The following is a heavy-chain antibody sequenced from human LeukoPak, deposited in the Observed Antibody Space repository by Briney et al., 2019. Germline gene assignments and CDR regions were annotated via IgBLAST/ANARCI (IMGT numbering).Heavy chain of an antibody. CDR1: GFTFSSYG. Sequence: GGSLRLSCAASGFTFSSYGMHWVRQAPGKELEWVAVISYDGSNKYYADSVKGRFTISRDNSKNTLYLQMNSLRAEDTAVYYCAKTGGNTEGWGQGTLVTVSS. D-gene: IGHD4-23*01. J-gene: IGHJ4*02. CDR2: ISYDGSNK. CDR3: AKTGGNTEG. V-gene: IGHV3-30*18.